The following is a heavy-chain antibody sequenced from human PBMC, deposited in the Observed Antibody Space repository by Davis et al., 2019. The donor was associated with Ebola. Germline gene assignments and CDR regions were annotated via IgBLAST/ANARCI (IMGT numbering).Heavy chain of an antibody. CDR1: GGTFSSYA. J-gene: IGHJ6*02. Sequence: SVKVSCKASGGTFSSYAISWVRQAPGQGLEWMGGIIPIFGTANYAQKLQGRVTMTTDTSTSTAYMELRSLRSDDTAVYYCARDYGDYEDYYYGMDVWGQGTTVTVSS. CDR2: IIPIFGTA. V-gene: IGHV1-69*05. D-gene: IGHD4-17*01. CDR3: ARDYGDYEDYYYGMDV.